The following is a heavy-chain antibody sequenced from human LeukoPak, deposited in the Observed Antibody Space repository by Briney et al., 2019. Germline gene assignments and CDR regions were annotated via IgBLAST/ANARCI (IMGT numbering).Heavy chain of an antibody. CDR3: ARLIRVEMATISQD. CDR2: MNPNSGNT. J-gene: IGHJ4*02. D-gene: IGHD5-24*01. CDR1: GYTFTSYD. Sequence: ASVKVSCKASGYTFTSYDINWVRQATGQGLEWMGWMNPNSGNTGYAQKFQGRVTITRNTSISTAYMELSSLRSEDTAVYYCARLIRVEMATISQDWGQGTLVTVSS. V-gene: IGHV1-8*03.